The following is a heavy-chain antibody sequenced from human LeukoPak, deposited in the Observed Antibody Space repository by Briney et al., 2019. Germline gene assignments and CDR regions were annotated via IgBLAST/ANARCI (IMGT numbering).Heavy chain of an antibody. Sequence: SVKGSCKASGVTFSSYAISWVRQAPGQGLEWIGGIIPIFGTANYAQKFQCRVTITTDESTSTAYMELSSLRSEDTAVYYCARVRDCTNGVCYTEAFDIWGQGTMVTVSS. V-gene: IGHV1-69*05. CDR1: GVTFSSYA. CDR2: IIPIFGTA. D-gene: IGHD2-8*01. J-gene: IGHJ3*02. CDR3: ARVRDCTNGVCYTEAFDI.